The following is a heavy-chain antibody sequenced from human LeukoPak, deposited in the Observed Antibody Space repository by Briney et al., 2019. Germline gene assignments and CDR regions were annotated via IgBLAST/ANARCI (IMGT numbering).Heavy chain of an antibody. CDR1: GFTFSSYS. D-gene: IGHD3-9*01. Sequence: GGSLRLSCAASGFTFSSYSMNWVRQAPGKGLEWLSYISSSSNTIYYADSVKGRFTISRDNAKDSLYLQMNSLRDEDTAVCYCARHDTIIRGWFDPWGQGTRVTVSS. CDR2: ISSSSNTI. V-gene: IGHV3-48*02. CDR3: ARHDTIIRGWFDP. J-gene: IGHJ5*02.